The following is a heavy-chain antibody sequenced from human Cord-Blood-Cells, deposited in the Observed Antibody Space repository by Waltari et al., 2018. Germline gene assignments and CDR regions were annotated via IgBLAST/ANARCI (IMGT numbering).Heavy chain of an antibody. CDR2: IIPIFGTA. D-gene: IGHD3-3*01. J-gene: IGHJ5*02. CDR1: GGTFSSYA. CDR3: ARGALYYDCWSGYLNWFDP. V-gene: IGHV1-69*01. Sequence: QVQLVQSGAEVKKPGSSVKVSCKASGGTFSSYAISWVRQAPGQGLEWMGGIIPIFGTANYAQKVQGRVTITADESTSTAYMGLSSLRSEDTAVYYCARGALYYDCWSGYLNWFDPWGQGTLVTVSS.